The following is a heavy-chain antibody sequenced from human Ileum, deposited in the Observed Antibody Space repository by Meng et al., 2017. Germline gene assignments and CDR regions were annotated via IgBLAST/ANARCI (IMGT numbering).Heavy chain of an antibody. Sequence: QLQLQESGPGLVKPSETLSLPRTLSGCSISGSTYYWVWIRQPPGKGLEWIGSFYYPALASYNPSLKSRVTISADTSRNNFSLRLTSVTAADTAVYYCASRYSSSPGWFDPWGQGTLVTVSS. CDR2: FYYPALA. J-gene: IGHJ5*02. D-gene: IGHD6-6*01. CDR3: ASRYSSSPGWFDP. CDR1: GCSISGSTYY. V-gene: IGHV4-39*02.